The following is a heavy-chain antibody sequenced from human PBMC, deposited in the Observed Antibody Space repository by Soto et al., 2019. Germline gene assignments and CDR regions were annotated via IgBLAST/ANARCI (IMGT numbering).Heavy chain of an antibody. CDR3: VKGEYYYDGSAYYPFDY. J-gene: IGHJ4*02. D-gene: IGHD3-22*01. CDR1: GNTVPNYA. V-gene: IGHV1-3*01. CDR2: INGGNGNT. Sequence: ASVKVSCKASGNTVPNYAIHWVRQAPGQRLEWMGWINGGNGNTYCSEHFQGRVTFTKNTAYLQMSSLRPEDTAVYYCVKGEYYYDGSAYYPFDYWGQGRMVTVSS.